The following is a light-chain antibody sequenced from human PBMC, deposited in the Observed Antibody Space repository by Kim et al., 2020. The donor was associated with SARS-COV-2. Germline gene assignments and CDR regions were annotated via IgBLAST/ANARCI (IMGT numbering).Light chain of an antibody. CDR1: HDITNF. CDR3: LNEKKVPPH. CDR2: AAS. J-gene: IGKJ2*01. V-gene: IGKV1-16*01. Sequence: DIQMTQSPSSLSASVGDRVTITCRSSHDITNFLVWFQQKPGEAPRSLIYAASTLRGGVSSRFSGSGSGTEFTLTISYLQPEDFATYFCLNEKKVPPHFGQGTKL.